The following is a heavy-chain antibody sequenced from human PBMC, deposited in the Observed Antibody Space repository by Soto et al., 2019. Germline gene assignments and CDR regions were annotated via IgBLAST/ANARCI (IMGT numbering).Heavy chain of an antibody. CDR3: ARDLRSWSRGWSDLYYHNGMDC. J-gene: IGHJ6*01. Sequence: SVKVSYKASGGPFSSYAISWVRQAPGQGLEWMGGIIPIFGTANYALKFQGRVTITADKSTSTAYMELSSLRSEDTAVYYCARDLRSWSRGWSDLYYHNGMDCWGQGTTVIVAS. D-gene: IGHD6-19*01. V-gene: IGHV1-69*06. CDR1: GGPFSSYA. CDR2: IIPIFGTA.